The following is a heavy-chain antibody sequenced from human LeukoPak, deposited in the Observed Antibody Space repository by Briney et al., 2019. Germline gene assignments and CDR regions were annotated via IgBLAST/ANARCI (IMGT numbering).Heavy chain of an antibody. V-gene: IGHV1-69*06. CDR1: GGTFSSYA. J-gene: IGHJ5*02. CDR3: ARARYFDWLDGSDP. Sequence: SVKVSCKASGGTFSSYAISWVRQAPGQGLEWMGGIIPIFGTANYAQKFQGRVTITADKSTSTAYMELSSLRSEDTAVYYCARARYFDWLDGSDPWAREPWSPSPQ. CDR2: IIPIFGTA. D-gene: IGHD3-9*01.